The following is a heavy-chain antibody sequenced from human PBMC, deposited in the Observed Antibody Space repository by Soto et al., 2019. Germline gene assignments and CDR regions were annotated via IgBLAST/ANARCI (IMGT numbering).Heavy chain of an antibody. CDR2: IYYSGST. CDR3: ARGAGRRITMVRGVHDY. CDR1: GGSISSGGYY. D-gene: IGHD3-10*01. J-gene: IGHJ4*02. Sequence: SETLSLTCTVSGGSISSGGYYWSWIRQHPGKGLEWIGYIYYSGSTYYNPSLKSRVTISVDTSKNQFSLKLSSVTAADTAVYYCARGAGRRITMVRGVHDYWGQGTLVTVSS. V-gene: IGHV4-31*03.